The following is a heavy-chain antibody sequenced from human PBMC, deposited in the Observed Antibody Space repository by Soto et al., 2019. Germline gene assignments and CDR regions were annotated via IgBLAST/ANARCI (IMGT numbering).Heavy chain of an antibody. CDR3: TTFSWIQLWTFDY. CDR2: IKSKTDGGTT. D-gene: IGHD5-18*01. CDR1: GFTFSNAW. J-gene: IGHJ4*02. Sequence: KAGGSLRLSCAASGFTFSNAWMSWVRQAPGKGLEWVGRIKSKTDGGTTDYAAPVKGRFTISRDDSKNTLYLQMNSLKTEDTAVYYCTTFSWIQLWTFDYWGQGTLVTVSS. V-gene: IGHV3-15*01.